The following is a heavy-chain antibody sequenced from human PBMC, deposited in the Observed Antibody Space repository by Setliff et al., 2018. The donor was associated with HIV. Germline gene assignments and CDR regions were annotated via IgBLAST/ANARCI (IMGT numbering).Heavy chain of an antibody. D-gene: IGHD3-16*02. CDR1: GDSINGYY. Sequence: SETLSLTCTVSGDSINGYYWSWFRQPPGRGLEWIGYIYSSGTTKYNPSLKSRVTILVDTSKNQFSLRLSSVTAANTAVYYCARRSAKSSFLYFDYWGQGTLVTVSS. V-gene: IGHV4-59*08. CDR2: IYSSGTT. J-gene: IGHJ4*02. CDR3: ARRSAKSSFLYFDY.